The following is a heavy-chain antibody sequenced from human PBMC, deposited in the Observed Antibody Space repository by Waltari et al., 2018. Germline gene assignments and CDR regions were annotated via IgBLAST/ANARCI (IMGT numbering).Heavy chain of an antibody. V-gene: IGHV4-34*01. CDR1: GGSFSGYF. Sequence: VQLQQWGAGLLKPSETLSLTCAVYGGSFSGYFWSWIRQPPGKGLEWIGEINHSGSTNYNPSIKSRVTISVDTSKNQFSLKLSSVTAADTAVYYCARGRVGDYWGQGTLVTVSS. CDR3: ARGRVGDY. CDR2: INHSGST. J-gene: IGHJ4*02.